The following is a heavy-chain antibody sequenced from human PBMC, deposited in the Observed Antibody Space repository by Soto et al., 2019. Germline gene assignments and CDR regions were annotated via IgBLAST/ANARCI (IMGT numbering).Heavy chain of an antibody. V-gene: IGHV4-4*02. CDR2: ISHSGTT. D-gene: IGHD3-10*01. J-gene: IGHJ4*02. CDR3: EKFGGIQHY. CDR1: GGSISGSNW. Sequence: QVQLQESGPGLVKPSGTLSLTCAVSGGSISGSNWWSWVRQPPGKGLEWIGEISHSGTTNYNPSLTSRVTISLDKAKSQFSLNLSSVTAADTAVYYCEKFGGIQHYWGEGALVTVSS.